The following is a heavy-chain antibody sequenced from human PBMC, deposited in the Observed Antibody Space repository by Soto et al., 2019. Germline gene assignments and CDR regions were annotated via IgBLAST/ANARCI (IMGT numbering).Heavy chain of an antibody. CDR3: AKNERRGYSYGVDFDY. CDR2: IWFDGSNK. Sequence: QVHLVESGGGVVQPGRSLRLSCAASGFTFRSYGMHWVRQAPGKGLAWVAVIWFDGSNKYYADSVKGRFTISRDNSKNTLYLQMNTLRAEDTAVYYCAKNERRGYSYGVDFDYWGQGTLVTVSS. V-gene: IGHV3-33*06. D-gene: IGHD5-18*01. CDR1: GFTFRSYG. J-gene: IGHJ4*02.